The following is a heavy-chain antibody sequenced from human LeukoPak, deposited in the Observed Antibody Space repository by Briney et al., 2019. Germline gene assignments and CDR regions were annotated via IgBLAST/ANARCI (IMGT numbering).Heavy chain of an antibody. V-gene: IGHV3-9*01. CDR3: AKGASGRCSGTICYALDY. D-gene: IGHD2-2*01. CDR1: GFTFDDYA. Sequence: GGSLRLSCAASGFTFDDYAMPWVRQAPGKGLEWVSGISWNSGSIGYADSVKGRFTISRDNAKNSLYLQMNSLRAEDTALYYCAKGASGRCSGTICYALDYWGQGTLVTVSS. J-gene: IGHJ4*02. CDR2: ISWNSGSI.